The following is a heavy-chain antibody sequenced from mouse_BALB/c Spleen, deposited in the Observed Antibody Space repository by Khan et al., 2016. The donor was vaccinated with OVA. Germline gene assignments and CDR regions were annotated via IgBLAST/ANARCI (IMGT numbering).Heavy chain of an antibody. CDR2: ISSYSGNT. D-gene: IGHD2-3*01. Sequence: QAQLQQSGPELVRPGVSVKISCKGSGYTFTDYAIHWVKQSHAKSLEWIGLISSYSGNTNYKQKFKDKATMTVDKSSSTAYMELARLTSEDSAIYYCTRPAYDGYYDYWGQGTTLTVSS. V-gene: IGHV1S137*01. CDR1: GYTFTDYA. J-gene: IGHJ2*01. CDR3: TRPAYDGYYDY.